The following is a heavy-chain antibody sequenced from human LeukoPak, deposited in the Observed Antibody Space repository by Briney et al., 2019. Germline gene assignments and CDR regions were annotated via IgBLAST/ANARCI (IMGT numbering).Heavy chain of an antibody. V-gene: IGHV4-34*01. J-gene: IGHJ3*02. Sequence: SETLSLTCAVYGGSFSGHYWSWIRQPPGKGLEWIGEINHSGSTNYNPSLKSRVTISVDTSKNQFSLNLNSVTAADTAVYYCARTVATIEGDAFDIWGQGTMVTVSS. CDR3: ARTVATIEGDAFDI. CDR1: GGSFSGHY. D-gene: IGHD5-12*01. CDR2: INHSGST.